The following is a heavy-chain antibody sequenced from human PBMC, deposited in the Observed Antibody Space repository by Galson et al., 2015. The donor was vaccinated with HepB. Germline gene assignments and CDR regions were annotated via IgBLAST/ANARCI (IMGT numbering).Heavy chain of an antibody. D-gene: IGHD1-26*01. CDR1: GGSISSYY. CDR3: AREGLGGSYYFDY. CDR2: IYYSGST. J-gene: IGHJ4*02. Sequence: ETLSLTCTVSGGSISSYYWSWIRQPPGKGLEWIGYIYYSGSTNYNPSLKSRVTISVDTSKNQFSLKLSSVTGADTAVYYCAREGLGGSYYFDYWGQGTLVTVSS. V-gene: IGHV4-59*13.